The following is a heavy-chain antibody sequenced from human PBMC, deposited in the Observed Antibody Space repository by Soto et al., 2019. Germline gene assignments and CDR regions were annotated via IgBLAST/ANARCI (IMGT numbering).Heavy chain of an antibody. Sequence: QLLESGGGLVQPGKSLRISCAASDFTFGTYAMSWVRQVPGKGLEWVSSISGGGGSSTDYADSVKGRFTISRDDAKNTLFLQMNSLRVEDTAVYYCAKLAHHWNDEYLDYWGQGTLVTVSS. V-gene: IGHV3-23*01. CDR1: DFTFGTYA. J-gene: IGHJ4*02. CDR2: ISGGGGSST. D-gene: IGHD1-1*01. CDR3: AKLAHHWNDEYLDY.